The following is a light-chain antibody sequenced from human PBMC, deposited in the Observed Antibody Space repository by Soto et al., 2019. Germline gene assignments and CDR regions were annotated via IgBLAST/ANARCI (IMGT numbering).Light chain of an antibody. CDR2: WAS. J-gene: IGKJ2*01. V-gene: IGKV4-1*01. CDR3: QQYLSSLPT. Sequence: DIVMTQFPDSLAVSLGERATINCKSSQSVLYSPNNKNYVSWYQQRPGLPPKLLTSWASTRESGVPERFSGSGSGTDFTLTIDNLQAEDVAVYFCQQYLSSLPTFGQGTKLEIK. CDR1: QSVLYSPNNKNY.